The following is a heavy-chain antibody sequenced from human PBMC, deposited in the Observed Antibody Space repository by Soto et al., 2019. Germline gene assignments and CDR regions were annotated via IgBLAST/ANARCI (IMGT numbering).Heavy chain of an antibody. D-gene: IGHD6-6*01. Sequence: QVQLVQSGAEVKKPGASVKVSCKASGYTFTNQGISWVRQAPGQGLEWMGWISVYNGNTNYAQKVQGRDTMATDTTTSTAYMELRSLRSDDTAVYYCAKDYGRQLVPWGGGLGYGMDVWGQGTTVTVSS. V-gene: IGHV1-18*01. CDR2: ISVYNGNT. CDR3: AKDYGRQLVPWGGGLGYGMDV. J-gene: IGHJ6*02. CDR1: GYTFTNQG.